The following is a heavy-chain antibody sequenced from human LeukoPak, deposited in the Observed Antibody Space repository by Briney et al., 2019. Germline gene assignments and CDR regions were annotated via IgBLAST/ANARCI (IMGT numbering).Heavy chain of an antibody. CDR2: IYYSGST. CDR3: ARGDYYDSSGYYWGTFDP. CDR1: GGSISSYY. D-gene: IGHD3-22*01. Sequence: SETLSLTCTVSGGSISSYYWSWIRQPPGKGLEWIGYIYYSGSTNYNPSLKSRVTISVDTSKNQFSLKLSSMTAADTAVYYCARGDYYDSSGYYWGTFDPWGQGTLVTVSS. V-gene: IGHV4-59*01. J-gene: IGHJ5*02.